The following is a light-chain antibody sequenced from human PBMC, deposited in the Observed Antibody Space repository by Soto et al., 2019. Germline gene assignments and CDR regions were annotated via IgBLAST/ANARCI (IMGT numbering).Light chain of an antibody. CDR1: SSDVGAYNY. CDR3: SAYVGNNNLV. J-gene: IGLJ2*01. V-gene: IGLV2-8*01. Sequence: QSVLAQPPSASGSPGQSVTISCTGTSSDVGAYNYVSWYQQLPDKAPKLMIYEVNKRPSGVPDRFSGSKSGNTASLTVSGLQAEDEADYFCSAYVGNNNLVFGGGTKLTVL. CDR2: EVN.